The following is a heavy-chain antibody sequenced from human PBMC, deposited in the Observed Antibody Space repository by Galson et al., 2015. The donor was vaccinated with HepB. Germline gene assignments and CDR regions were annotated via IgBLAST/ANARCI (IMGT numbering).Heavy chain of an antibody. CDR1: GYTFTSYA. D-gene: IGHD3-22*01. CDR3: AREPDFDSSGHPTEGAFDI. Sequence: SVKVSCKASGYTFTSYAMHWVRQAPGQRLEWMGWINAGNGNTKYSQKFQGRVTITRDTSASTAYMELSSLRSEDTAVYYCAREPDFDSSGHPTEGAFDIWGQGTMVTVSS. J-gene: IGHJ3*02. CDR2: INAGNGNT. V-gene: IGHV1-3*01.